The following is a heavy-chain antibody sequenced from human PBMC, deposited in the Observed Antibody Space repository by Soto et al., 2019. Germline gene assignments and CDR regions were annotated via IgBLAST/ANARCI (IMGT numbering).Heavy chain of an antibody. Sequence: GGSLRLSCAASGFTFSSYGMHWVRQAPGKGLEWVAVIWYDGSNKYYADSVKGRFTISRDNSKNTLYLQMNSLRAEDTAVYYCARDTITGTTFVPGEYYYYYYMDVWGKGTTVTVSS. V-gene: IGHV3-33*01. CDR3: ARDTITGTTFVPGEYYYYYYMDV. J-gene: IGHJ6*03. CDR1: GFTFSSYG. CDR2: IWYDGSNK. D-gene: IGHD1-7*01.